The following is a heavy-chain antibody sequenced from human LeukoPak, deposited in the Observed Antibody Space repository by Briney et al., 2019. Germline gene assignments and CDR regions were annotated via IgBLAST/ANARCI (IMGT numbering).Heavy chain of an antibody. D-gene: IGHD3-22*01. V-gene: IGHV4-4*02. CDR1: GGSISSSNW. CDR2: IYHSGST. CDR3: ARVPKVSMIVVVFDY. J-gene: IGHJ4*02. Sequence: SETLSLTCAVSGGSISSSNWWSWVRQPPGKGLEWIGEIYHSGSTNYNPSLKSRVTISVDKSKNQFSLKLSSVTAADTAVYYCARVPKVSMIVVVFDYWGQGTLVTVSS.